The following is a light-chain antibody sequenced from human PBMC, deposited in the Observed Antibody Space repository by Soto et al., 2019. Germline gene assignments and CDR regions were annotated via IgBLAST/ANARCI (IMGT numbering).Light chain of an antibody. CDR2: GNS. CDR3: QSYDSSLSVNYV. J-gene: IGLJ1*01. V-gene: IGLV1-40*01. Sequence: SVLTKPPSVSGAPGQRVTISCTRSSSNIGAGYDVHWYQQLPGTAPKLLIYGNSNRPSGVPDRFSGSKSGTSASLAITGLQAEDEADYYCQSYDSSLSVNYVFGTGTKVTVL. CDR1: SSNIGAGYD.